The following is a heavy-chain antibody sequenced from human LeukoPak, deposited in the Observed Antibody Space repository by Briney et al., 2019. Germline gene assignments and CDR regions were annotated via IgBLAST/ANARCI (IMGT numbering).Heavy chain of an antibody. J-gene: IGHJ4*02. CDR1: GFTFGDYG. Sequence: PGGSLRLSCAVSGFTFGDYGMSWVRQAPGKGLEWVSGINWNGGSTGYADSVKGRFTLSRDNAQKSLYLKMNSLRGEDTAFYYCVRDYCGGDCYPFDYWGQGTLVTVSS. CDR2: INWNGGST. D-gene: IGHD2-21*02. CDR3: VRDYCGGDCYPFDY. V-gene: IGHV3-20*04.